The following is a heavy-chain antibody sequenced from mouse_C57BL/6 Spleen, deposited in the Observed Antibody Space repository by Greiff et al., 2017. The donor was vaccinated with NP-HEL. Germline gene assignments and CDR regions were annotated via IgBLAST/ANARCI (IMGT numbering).Heavy chain of an antibody. J-gene: IGHJ2*01. Sequence: EVKLQESGPGLVKPSQSLSLTCSVTGYSITSGYYWNWIRQFPGNKLEWMGYISYDGSNNYNPSLKNRISITRDTSKNQVFLKLNSVTTEDTATYYCARLYYYGSSYGFDYWGQGTTLTVSS. CDR1: GYSITSGYY. D-gene: IGHD1-1*01. V-gene: IGHV3-6*01. CDR3: ARLYYYGSSYGFDY. CDR2: ISYDGSN.